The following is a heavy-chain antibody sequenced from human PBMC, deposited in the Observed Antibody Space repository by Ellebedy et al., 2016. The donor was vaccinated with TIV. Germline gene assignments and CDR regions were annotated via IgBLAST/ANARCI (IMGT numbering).Heavy chain of an antibody. CDR1: GGTFSSYA. V-gene: IGHV1-69*13. D-gene: IGHD3/OR15-3a*01. CDR2: IIPIFGTA. Sequence: SVKVSXXASGGTFSSYAISWVRQAPGQGLEWMGGIIPIFGTANYAQKFQGRVTITADESTSTAYMELSSLRSEDTAVYYCARDPSDFSPTDRWFDPWGQGTLVTVSS. J-gene: IGHJ5*02. CDR3: ARDPSDFSPTDRWFDP.